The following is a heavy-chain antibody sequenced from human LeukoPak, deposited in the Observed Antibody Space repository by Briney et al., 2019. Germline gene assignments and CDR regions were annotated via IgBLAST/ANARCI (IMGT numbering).Heavy chain of an antibody. D-gene: IGHD5-18*01. CDR3: ARVRSGYSHENYFDY. V-gene: IGHV3-48*03. J-gene: IGHJ4*02. CDR1: GFTFSNYE. CDR2: ISGSGSTI. Sequence: GGSLRLSCAASGFTFSNYEMNWVRQAPGKGLEWVSYISGSGSTIYYADSVKGRFTISRDNAKNSLYLQMNSLRAEDTAVYYCARVRSGYSHENYFDYWGQGTLVTVSS.